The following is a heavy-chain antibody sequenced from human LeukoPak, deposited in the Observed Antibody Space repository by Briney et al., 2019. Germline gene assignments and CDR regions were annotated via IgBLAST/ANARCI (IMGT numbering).Heavy chain of an antibody. CDR3: ARARNYYDAFDI. J-gene: IGHJ3*02. D-gene: IGHD3-10*01. V-gene: IGHV1-69*04. Sequence: SVKVSCKASGGTFSSYAISWVRQAPGQGLEWMGRIIPILGIANYAQKFQGRVTITADKSTSTAYMELSSLRSEDTAVYYCARARNYYDAFDIWGQGTMVTVSS. CDR1: GGTFSSYA. CDR2: IIPILGIA.